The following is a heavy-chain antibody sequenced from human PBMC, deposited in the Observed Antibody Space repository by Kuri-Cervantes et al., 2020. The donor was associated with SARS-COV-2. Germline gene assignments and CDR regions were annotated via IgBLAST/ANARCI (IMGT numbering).Heavy chain of an antibody. J-gene: IGHJ4*02. CDR1: RFTVSDYY. D-gene: IGHD3-22*01. CDR3: ARGVGSSGTGIGVNYYDH. V-gene: IGHV3-11*04. Sequence: GGSLRLSCAASRFTVSDYYMSWVRQAPGEGLEWLASISTSGYTIYYADSVKGRFAISRDNAENSLSLQMNSLRAEDTAVYYCARGVGSSGTGIGVNYYDHWGQGTLVTVSS. CDR2: ISTSGYTI.